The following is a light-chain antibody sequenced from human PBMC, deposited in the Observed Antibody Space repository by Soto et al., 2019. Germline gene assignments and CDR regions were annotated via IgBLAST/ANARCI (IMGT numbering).Light chain of an antibody. CDR2: EIS. J-gene: IGLJ2*01. CDR3: CSFAGSSNVV. V-gene: IGLV2-23*02. Sequence: QSVLTQPASVSGSPRQSITISCTGTSSDVGSYNLVSWYQQHPGKAPKLMIYEISKRPSGVSKRFSGSKSGNTASLTVSVLQAEDEAEYYCCSFAGSSNVVFGGGTKLTVL. CDR1: SSDVGSYNL.